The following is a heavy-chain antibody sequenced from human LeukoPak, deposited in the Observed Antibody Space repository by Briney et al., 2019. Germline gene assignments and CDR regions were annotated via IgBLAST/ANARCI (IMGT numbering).Heavy chain of an antibody. J-gene: IGHJ2*01. D-gene: IGHD3-10*01. Sequence: GRSLRLSCAASGFAFSTYAIHWVRQAPGKGPEWVAVISYDGSNKYYADSVKGRFTISRDNSKNTLDLQMNSLRAEDTAVYYCARDLSGYYGSGSYFLGYFDLWGRGTLVTVSS. CDR1: GFAFSTYA. CDR2: ISYDGSNK. V-gene: IGHV3-30-3*01. CDR3: ARDLSGYYGSGSYFLGYFDL.